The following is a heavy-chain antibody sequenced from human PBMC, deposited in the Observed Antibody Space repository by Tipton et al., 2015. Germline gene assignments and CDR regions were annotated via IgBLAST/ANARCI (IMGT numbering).Heavy chain of an antibody. Sequence: TLSLTCTVSGGSVSSGTSYHWSWIRQPPGKGLEWIGNINYSDGSNYTPSLKGRVTISVDTSKNQFSLKLTSVTAADTAVYYCACQDYDSLTRDYQTVDYWGQGTRVTVSS. J-gene: IGHJ4*02. CDR3: ACQDYDSLTRDYQTVDY. CDR2: INYSDGS. V-gene: IGHV4-61*01. CDR1: GGSVSSGTSYH. D-gene: IGHD3-9*01.